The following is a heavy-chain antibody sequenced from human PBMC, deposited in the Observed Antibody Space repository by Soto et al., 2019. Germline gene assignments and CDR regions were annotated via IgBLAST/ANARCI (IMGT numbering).Heavy chain of an antibody. CDR2: ISAYNGNT. CDR3: AREAPPEDY. V-gene: IGHV1-18*01. CDR1: GYTFTSYA. J-gene: IGHJ4*02. Sequence: QVQLVQSGAEVKKPGASVKVSCKASGYTFTSYAISWVRQAPGQGLEWMGWISAYNGNTTYAQKLQGRVTMTTDTSTSTASMELRSLRSGDTAVYFCAREAPPEDYWGQGTLVTVSS.